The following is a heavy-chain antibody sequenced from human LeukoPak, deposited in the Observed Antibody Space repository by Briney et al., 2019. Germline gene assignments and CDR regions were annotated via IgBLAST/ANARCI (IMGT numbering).Heavy chain of an antibody. CDR2: ISSSSSYI. CDR3: ARDLLLDIVVVPAAH. Sequence: GGSLRLSCAASGFTFSSYSMNWVRQAPGKGLEWVSSISSSSSYIYYADSVKGRFTISRDNAKNSLYVQMNSLRAEDTAVYYCARDLLLDIVVVPAAHWGQGTLVTVSS. D-gene: IGHD2-2*03. CDR1: GFTFSSYS. J-gene: IGHJ1*01. V-gene: IGHV3-21*01.